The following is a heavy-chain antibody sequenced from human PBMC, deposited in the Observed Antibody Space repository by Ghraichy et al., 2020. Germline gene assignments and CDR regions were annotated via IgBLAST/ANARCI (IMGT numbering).Heavy chain of an antibody. CDR2: IYYSGST. J-gene: IGHJ4*02. CDR3: ARRTGLFDY. V-gene: IGHV4-30-4*07. Sequence: SETLSLTCAVSGGSISSGGYSWSWIRQPPGKGLEWIGYIYYSGSTYYNPSLKSRVTISVDTSKNQFSLKLSSVTAADTAVYYCARRTGLFDYWGQGTLVTVSS. CDR1: GGSISSGGYS. D-gene: IGHD3/OR15-3a*01.